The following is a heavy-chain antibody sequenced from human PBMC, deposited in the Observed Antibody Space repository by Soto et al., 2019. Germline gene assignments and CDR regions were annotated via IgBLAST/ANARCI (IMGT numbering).Heavy chain of an antibody. V-gene: IGHV1-18*01. J-gene: IGHJ4*02. Sequence: SVKVSCKASGYTFTSYGISWVRQAPGQGLEWMGWISAYNGNTNYAQKLQGRVTMTTDTSTSTAYMELRSLRSDDTAVYYCARADRYCSGGSCYSFDYWGQGTLVTVSS. CDR1: GYTFTSYG. D-gene: IGHD2-15*01. CDR2: ISAYNGNT. CDR3: ARADRYCSGGSCYSFDY.